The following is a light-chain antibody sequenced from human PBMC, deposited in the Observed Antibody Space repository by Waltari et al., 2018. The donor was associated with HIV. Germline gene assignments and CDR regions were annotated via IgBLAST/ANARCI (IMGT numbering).Light chain of an antibody. J-gene: IGLJ2*01. CDR2: DVD. V-gene: IGLV2-14*03. CDR1: PSDIDALNY. Sequence: QSALTQPASVSGSPGQSITISCTGPPSDIDALNYVSWYQQHSGNPPRLLLYDVDSRASGVSDRFSGSMSGNTASLTISGLRAEDEGHYYCASFTDDNTVIFGGGTEVTVL. CDR3: ASFTDDNTVI.